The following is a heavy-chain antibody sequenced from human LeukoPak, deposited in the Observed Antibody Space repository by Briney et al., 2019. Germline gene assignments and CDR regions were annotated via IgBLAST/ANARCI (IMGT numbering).Heavy chain of an antibody. Sequence: SVKVSCKASGGAFTNYAINWVRQAPGQGLEWMGGIIPIFGTPNYAQKFQGRLTITADESTSTVYMELSSLRSDDTAIYYCAFEGYNYGYNWGQGTLVTVSS. D-gene: IGHD5-18*01. J-gene: IGHJ4*02. CDR2: IIPIFGTP. V-gene: IGHV1-69*01. CDR3: AFEGYNYGYN. CDR1: GGAFTNYA.